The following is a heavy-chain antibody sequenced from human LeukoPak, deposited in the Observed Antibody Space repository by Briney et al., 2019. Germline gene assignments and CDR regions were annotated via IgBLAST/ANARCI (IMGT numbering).Heavy chain of an antibody. CDR1: GYTFTNYW. CDR2: IYPGDSET. Sequence: GESLKISCKGSGYTFTNYWIDWVRQMPGKGLEWMGVIYPGDSETRYSPSFQGQVTISADKSINTAYLQWSSLKASDTAMYYCARHFLSSQPFDYWGQGTLVTVSS. D-gene: IGHD2/OR15-2a*01. CDR3: ARHFLSSQPFDY. J-gene: IGHJ4*02. V-gene: IGHV5-51*01.